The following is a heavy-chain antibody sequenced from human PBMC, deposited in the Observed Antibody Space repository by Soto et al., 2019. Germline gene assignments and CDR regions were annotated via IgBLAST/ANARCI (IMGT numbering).Heavy chain of an antibody. J-gene: IGHJ4*02. CDR2: IMPVLCRP. V-gene: IGHV1-69*01. CDR3: ARQFVYDTSGYYYAY. CDR1: GGGFMKNT. Sequence: SVKVSWTACGGGFMKNTTTWVRQAPGQGLEWMGGIMPVLCRPNYGQKFQGRVTITADEYTRTAYMGLSRLKSDDTAVYYCARQFVYDTSGYYYAYWGQGTGVTVS. D-gene: IGHD3-22*01.